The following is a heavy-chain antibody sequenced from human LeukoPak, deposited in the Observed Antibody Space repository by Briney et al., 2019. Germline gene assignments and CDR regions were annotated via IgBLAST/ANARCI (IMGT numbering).Heavy chain of an antibody. CDR3: ARVLKAPKTVGFYCSSTSCPNWFDP. D-gene: IGHD2-2*01. Sequence: RGESLRISCKGSGYSFTNYWIGWVRQMPGKGLELMGIIYPGDSDTRYSPSFQGQVTISADKSISTAYLQWSSLKASDTAMYYCARVLKAPKTVGFYCSSTSCPNWFDPWGQGTLVTVSS. CDR1: GYSFTNYW. V-gene: IGHV5-51*01. CDR2: IYPGDSDT. J-gene: IGHJ5*02.